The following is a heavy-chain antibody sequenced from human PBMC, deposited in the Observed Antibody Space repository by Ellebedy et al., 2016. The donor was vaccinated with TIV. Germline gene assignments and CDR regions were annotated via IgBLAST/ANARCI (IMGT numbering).Heavy chain of an antibody. CDR1: GFTFSSLG. V-gene: IGHV3-30*18. CDR3: AKRIQSGRFYGMDV. J-gene: IGHJ6*01. D-gene: IGHD1-26*01. Sequence: GGSLRLXCAASGFTFSSLGMHWVRQAPGKGLEWLAVISFDGSQKFYADSVQGRFTISRDNSKKILYLQMNSLGAEDTAVYYCAKRIQSGRFYGMDVWGQGTTVTVSS. CDR2: ISFDGSQK.